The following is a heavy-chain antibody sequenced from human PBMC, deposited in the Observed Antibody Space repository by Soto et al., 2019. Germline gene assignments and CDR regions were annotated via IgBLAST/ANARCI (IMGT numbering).Heavy chain of an antibody. CDR1: GGSISSGGYY. CDR2: IYYSGST. Sequence: SETLSLTCTVSGGSISSGGYYWSWIRQHPGKGLEWIGYIYYSGSTYYNPSLKSRVTISVDTSKNQFSLKLSSVTAADTAVYYCARCRSTSCHLFDYWGQGTLVTVSS. D-gene: IGHD2-2*01. CDR3: ARCRSTSCHLFDY. V-gene: IGHV4-31*03. J-gene: IGHJ4*02.